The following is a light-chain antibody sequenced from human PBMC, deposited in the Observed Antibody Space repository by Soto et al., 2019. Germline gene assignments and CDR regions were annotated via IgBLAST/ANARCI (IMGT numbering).Light chain of an antibody. Sequence: SVPTRQPSASGTPGQTVTVSCSGSSFNIGGSTVNWYQQFPETAPKLLIYATSQRPSGIPDRFSASKSGTSASLVISGLQSEDVADYYCAAWEDRLNGRVFGNGTKVTVL. V-gene: IGLV1-44*01. CDR3: AAWEDRLNGRV. J-gene: IGLJ1*01. CDR1: SFNIGGST. CDR2: ATS.